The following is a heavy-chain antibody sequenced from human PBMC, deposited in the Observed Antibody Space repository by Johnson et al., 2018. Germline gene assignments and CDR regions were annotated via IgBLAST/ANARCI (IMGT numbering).Heavy chain of an antibody. Sequence: VQPVQSGGGLAQPAMSLGPACAASGFTFDDYAMHLVRQAPGKGLEWVSGISWTSGSIGYADSVKGRFTISRDNAKNSLYLQMNSLRAEDTALYYCAKAVGLDIWGQGTMVTVSS. J-gene: IGHJ3*02. CDR2: ISWTSGSI. V-gene: IGHV3-9*01. D-gene: IGHD2-15*01. CDR1: GFTFDDYA. CDR3: AKAVGLDI.